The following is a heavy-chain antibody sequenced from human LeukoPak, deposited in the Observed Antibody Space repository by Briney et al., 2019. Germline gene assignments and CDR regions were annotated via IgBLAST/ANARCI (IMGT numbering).Heavy chain of an antibody. CDR2: ISSSSSYI. CDR3: ARDTPYSGTTAGFDP. J-gene: IGHJ5*02. Sequence: GGSLRLSCAASGFTFSSYSINWVRQAPGKGLEWFSSISSSSSYIYYADSVKGRFTISRDNAKNSLYLQMNSLRAEDTAVYYCARDTPYSGTTAGFDPWGQGTLVTVSS. CDR1: GFTFSSYS. V-gene: IGHV3-21*06. D-gene: IGHD1-26*01.